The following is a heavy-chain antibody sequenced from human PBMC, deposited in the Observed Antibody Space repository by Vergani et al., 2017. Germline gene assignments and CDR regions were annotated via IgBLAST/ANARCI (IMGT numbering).Heavy chain of an antibody. CDR3: AXGPKFGGSGGYHAEGYYYYGMDV. D-gene: IGHD3-10*01. Sequence: QVQLQESGPGLVKPSQTLSLTCTVSGGSISSGDYYWSWIRQPPGKGLEWIGYIYYSGRTYYNPSLKSRVTISVETSKNQFSLKLSSVTAADTAVYYCAXGPKFGGSGGYHAEGYYYYGMDVWGQGTTVTVSS. CDR1: GGSISSGDYY. CDR2: IYYSGRT. J-gene: IGHJ6*02. V-gene: IGHV4-30-4*01.